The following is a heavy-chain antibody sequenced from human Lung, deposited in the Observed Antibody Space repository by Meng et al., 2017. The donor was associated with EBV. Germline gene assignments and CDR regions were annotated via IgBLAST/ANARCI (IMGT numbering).Heavy chain of an antibody. Sequence: QVQVVESGGRLAQPGRALRLSCATSGFTSNDYGIHWVRQAPGKGLEWVAVISFDGTNEYYADSVKGRFTISRDDSKNTSSLQMGALRAEDTAVYYCAKDGPHYFDHWGAGTLVTVSS. CDR2: ISFDGTNE. J-gene: IGHJ4*02. V-gene: IGHV3-30*18. CDR3: AKDGPHYFDH. CDR1: GFTSNDYG.